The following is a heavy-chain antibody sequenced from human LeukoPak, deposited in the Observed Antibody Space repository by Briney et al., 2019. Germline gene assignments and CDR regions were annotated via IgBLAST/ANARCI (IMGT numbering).Heavy chain of an antibody. Sequence: AASVKVSCNYSGFTFIYPSTTWVRQAPGQGLEWMGWVSAYYGNTYYVENFEGRVAMTRDTSTSTAYMELRSLTPDDTDIYYCARFVTGRHYSFDFWGQGTLVTVS. CDR2: VSAYYGNT. CDR1: GFTFIYPS. J-gene: IGHJ4*02. V-gene: IGHV1-18*01. D-gene: IGHD2-21*02. CDR3: ARFVTGRHYSFDF.